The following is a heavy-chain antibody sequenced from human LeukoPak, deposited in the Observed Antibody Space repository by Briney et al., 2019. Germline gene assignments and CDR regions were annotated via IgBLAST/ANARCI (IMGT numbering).Heavy chain of an antibody. J-gene: IGHJ4*02. CDR2: ISYGGSNK. D-gene: IGHD2-15*01. V-gene: IGHV3-30*03. Sequence: GRSLRLSCAASGFTFSTYGMHWVRQAPGKGLEWVAVISYGGSNKYYADSVKGRFTISRDNSKNTLFLQMNSLRAEDTAVYYCARGLGYCSGGSCHTDYWGQGTLVTVSS. CDR3: ARGLGYCSGGSCHTDY. CDR1: GFTFSTYG.